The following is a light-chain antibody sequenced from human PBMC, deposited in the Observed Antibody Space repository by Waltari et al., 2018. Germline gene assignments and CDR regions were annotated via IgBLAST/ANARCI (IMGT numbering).Light chain of an antibody. CDR2: DKN. CDR1: NSNIGHHS. Sequence: QSALTQPPSVSAAPGQRVTNSCAGSNSNIGHHSVSWFPPVPRTAPQLVIYDKNHRFSVPDRFSGSNSGNSATLAITGLQTGDEADYYCGTWDDRLDAWVFGGGTKLTVL. CDR3: GTWDDRLDAWV. J-gene: IGLJ3*02. V-gene: IGLV1-51*01.